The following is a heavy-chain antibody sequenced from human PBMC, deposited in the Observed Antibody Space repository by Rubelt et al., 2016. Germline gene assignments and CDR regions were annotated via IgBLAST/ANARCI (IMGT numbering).Heavy chain of an antibody. J-gene: IGHJ4*02. Sequence: GFTFSSCHMHWVRQAPGKGLEWVALISYDGRNKHYADSVKGRFTISRDNSKNTLDLQMNSLTSEDTAVYYCASGLTTKYYFDYWGQGTLVTVSS. V-gene: IGHV3-30*03. CDR3: ASGLTTKYYFDY. D-gene: IGHD4/OR15-4a*01. CDR1: GFTFSSCH. CDR2: ISYDGRNK.